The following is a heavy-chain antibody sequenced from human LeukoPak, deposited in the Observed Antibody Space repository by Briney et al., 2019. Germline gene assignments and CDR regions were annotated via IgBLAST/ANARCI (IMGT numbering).Heavy chain of an antibody. Sequence: TGGSLRLSCAASGFTVSSNYMSWVRQAPGKGLEWVSVIYSGGSTYYADSVKGRFTISRDNSKNTLYLQMNSLRAEDTAVYYCARDVHYEDYWYFDLWGRGTLVTVSS. D-gene: IGHD4-17*01. CDR2: IYSGGST. V-gene: IGHV3-53*01. CDR1: GFTVSSNY. J-gene: IGHJ2*01. CDR3: ARDVHYEDYWYFDL.